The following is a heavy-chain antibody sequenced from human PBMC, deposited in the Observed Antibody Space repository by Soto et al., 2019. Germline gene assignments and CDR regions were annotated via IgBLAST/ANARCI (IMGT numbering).Heavy chain of an antibody. D-gene: IGHD6-19*01. CDR2: ISWNSGSI. Sequence: GGSLRLSCAASGFTFDDYAMHWVRQAPGKGLEWVSGISWNSGSIGYADSVKGRFTISRDNAKNSLYLQMNSLRAEDTALYYCAKDILRTVAGIHHKRDHDAFDIWGQGTMVTVSS. V-gene: IGHV3-9*01. CDR3: AKDILRTVAGIHHKRDHDAFDI. J-gene: IGHJ3*02. CDR1: GFTFDDYA.